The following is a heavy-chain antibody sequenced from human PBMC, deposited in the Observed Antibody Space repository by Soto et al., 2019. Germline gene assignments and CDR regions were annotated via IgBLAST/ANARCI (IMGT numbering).Heavy chain of an antibody. Sequence: GASVKVSCKVSGYTLTELSMHWVRQAPGKGLEWMGGFDPEDGETIYAQKFQGRVTMTEDTSTDTAYMELSSLRSEDTAVYYCATVPTPTYYDSSGRCYYGNYWGQGTLVTVSS. V-gene: IGHV1-24*01. CDR2: FDPEDGET. D-gene: IGHD3-22*01. J-gene: IGHJ4*02. CDR3: ATVPTPTYYDSSGRCYYGNY. CDR1: GYTLTELS.